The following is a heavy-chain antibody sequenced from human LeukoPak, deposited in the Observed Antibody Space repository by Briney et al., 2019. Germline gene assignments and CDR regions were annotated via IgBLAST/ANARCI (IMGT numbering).Heavy chain of an antibody. Sequence: AGGSLRLSCAASGFTFSSYGMHWVRQAPGEGLEWVAVIWYDGSNKYYADSVKGRFTISRDNSKNTLYLQMNSLRAEDTAVYYCARAGIFGFLGSLDIWGQGTMVTVSS. CDR1: GFTFSSYG. CDR2: IWYDGSNK. J-gene: IGHJ3*02. V-gene: IGHV3-33*01. D-gene: IGHD3-3*01. CDR3: ARAGIFGFLGSLDI.